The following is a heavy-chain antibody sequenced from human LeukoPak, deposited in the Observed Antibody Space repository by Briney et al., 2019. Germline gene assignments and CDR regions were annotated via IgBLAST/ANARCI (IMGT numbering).Heavy chain of an antibody. J-gene: IGHJ4*02. CDR1: GYTFTSDY. Sequence: ASVKVSCKASGYTFTSDYMHWLRQAPGQGLEWMGIINPSGGSTSYAQKFQGRVTMTRDTSTSTVYMELSSLRSEDTAVYYCARDLFETRVVSAPNLWYWGQGTLVTVSS. CDR2: INPSGGST. D-gene: IGHD3-3*01. CDR3: ARDLFETRVVSAPNLWY. V-gene: IGHV1-46*01.